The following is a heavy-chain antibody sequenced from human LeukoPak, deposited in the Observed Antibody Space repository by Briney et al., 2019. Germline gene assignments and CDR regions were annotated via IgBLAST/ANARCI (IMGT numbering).Heavy chain of an antibody. V-gene: IGHV3-9*01. D-gene: IGHD6-13*01. CDR2: ISWNSGSI. CDR1: GSTFDDYA. Sequence: PGRSLRLSCAASGSTFDDYAMHWVRQAPGKGLEWVSGISWNSGSIGYADSVKGRFTISRDNAKNSLYLQMNSLRAEDTALYYCAKDSYSRPHGMDVWGQGTTVTVSS. J-gene: IGHJ6*02. CDR3: AKDSYSRPHGMDV.